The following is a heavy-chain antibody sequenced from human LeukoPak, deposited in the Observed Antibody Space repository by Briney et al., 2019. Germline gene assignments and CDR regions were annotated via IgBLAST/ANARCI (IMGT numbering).Heavy chain of an antibody. D-gene: IGHD3-22*01. V-gene: IGHV3-23*01. CDR2: ISGSGGST. Sequence: GGSLRLSCAASGFTFSTYAMSWVRQAPGKGLEWVSVISGSGGSTYYADSVKGRFTISRDNSKNTMYLQMNSLRDEDTAAYYCAKRGYDSSGYYGYFDYWGQGSLVTVSS. J-gene: IGHJ4*02. CDR1: GFTFSTYA. CDR3: AKRGYDSSGYYGYFDY.